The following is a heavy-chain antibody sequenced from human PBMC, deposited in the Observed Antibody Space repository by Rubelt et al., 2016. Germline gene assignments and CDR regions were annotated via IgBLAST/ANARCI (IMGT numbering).Heavy chain of an antibody. D-gene: IGHD6-13*01. V-gene: IGHV4-39*07. CDR2: ISDSGGGI. Sequence: QLQLQESGPGLVRPSETLSTTCTVSGGSISSSSYYWGWIRQHHGKGLERVSTISDSGGGIFYADYVRCRVTISRDNCQKTRSCEMISLGVEDTAVYYCAKDTVIMAAAGRMDVWGQGTTVTVSS. CDR3: AKDTVIMAAAGRMDV. J-gene: IGHJ6*02. CDR1: GGSISSSSYY.